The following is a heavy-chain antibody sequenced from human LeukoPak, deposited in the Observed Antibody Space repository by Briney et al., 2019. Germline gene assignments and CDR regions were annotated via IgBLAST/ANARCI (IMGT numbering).Heavy chain of an antibody. CDR1: GFTVSNNY. CDR2: IYSGGET. CDR3: AKTERCSGGSCYFNY. J-gene: IGHJ4*02. Sequence: PGGSLRLSCAASGFTVSNNYMRWVRQAPGKGLEWVSLIYSGGETYYADSVKGRFTISRDNSKNTVYLQMNSLRAEDTAVYYCAKTERCSGGSCYFNYWGQGTLVTVSS. V-gene: IGHV3-66*01. D-gene: IGHD2-15*01.